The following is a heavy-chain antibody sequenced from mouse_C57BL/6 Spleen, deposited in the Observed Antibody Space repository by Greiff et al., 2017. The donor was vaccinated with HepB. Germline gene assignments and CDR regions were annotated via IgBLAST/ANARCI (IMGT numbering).Heavy chain of an antibody. Sequence: VKLMESGAELVKPGASVKLSCKASGYTFTEYTIHWVKQRSGQGLEWIGWFYPGSGSIKYNEKFKDKATLTADKSSSTVYMELSRLTSEDYAVYFCARHEDIDGYPAWFAYWGQGTLVTVSA. V-gene: IGHV1-62-2*01. CDR2: FYPGSGSI. CDR3: ARHEDIDGYPAWFAY. D-gene: IGHD2-3*01. J-gene: IGHJ3*01. CDR1: GYTFTEYT.